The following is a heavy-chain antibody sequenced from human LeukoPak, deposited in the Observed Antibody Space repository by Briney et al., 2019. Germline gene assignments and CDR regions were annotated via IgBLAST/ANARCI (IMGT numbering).Heavy chain of an antibody. J-gene: IGHJ4*02. CDR2: INPSGGST. CDR1: GYTFTSYY. Sequence: GASVKVSCKASGYTFTSYYMHWVRQAPGQGLEWMGIINPSGGSTSYAQKLQGRVTMTTDTSTSTAYMELRSLRSDDTAVYYCAREDSTTVVVDYWGQGTLVTVSS. CDR3: AREDSTTVVVDY. D-gene: IGHD4-23*01. V-gene: IGHV1-46*01.